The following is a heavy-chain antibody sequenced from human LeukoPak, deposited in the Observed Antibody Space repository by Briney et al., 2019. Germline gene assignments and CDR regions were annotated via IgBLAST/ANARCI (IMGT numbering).Heavy chain of an antibody. CDR2: IYSGGSGGAT. Sequence: GGSLRLSCAASGITVSDNYMSWVRQAPGKGLEWVSFIYSGGSGGATYYADSVKGRFTISRDNSKNTLYLQMNSLRAEDTAVYYCARDVGYYGSGSYYLWFDPWGQGTLVTVSS. V-gene: IGHV3-53*01. CDR3: ARDVGYYGSGSYYLWFDP. D-gene: IGHD3-10*01. CDR1: GITVSDNY. J-gene: IGHJ5*02.